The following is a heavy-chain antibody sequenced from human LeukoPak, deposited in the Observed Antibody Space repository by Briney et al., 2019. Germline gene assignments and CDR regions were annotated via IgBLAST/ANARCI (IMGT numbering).Heavy chain of an antibody. V-gene: IGHV3-21*01. CDR2: ITIGGTFM. Sequence: GRSLRLSCAASGFTFITYTMTWVRQAPGKELEWVSSITIGGTFMYYADSIKGRFNIDRDHAKTSVYLQMNSITVDDTAIYYCARRRVTYYFDYWGQGALVTVSS. J-gene: IGHJ4*02. D-gene: IGHD2-21*02. CDR1: GFTFITYT. CDR3: ARRRVTYYFDY.